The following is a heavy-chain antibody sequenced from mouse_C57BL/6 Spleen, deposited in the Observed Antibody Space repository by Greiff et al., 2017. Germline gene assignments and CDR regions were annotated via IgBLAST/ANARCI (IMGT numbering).Heavy chain of an antibody. V-gene: IGHV3-6*01. CDR1: GYSITSGYY. Sequence: EVKLVESGPGLVKPSQSLSLTCSVTGYSITSGYYWNWIRQFPGNKLEWMGYISYDGSNNYNPSLKNRISITRDTSKNQFFLKLNSVTTEDTATYYCARDDSNYNYAMDYWGQGTSVTVSS. D-gene: IGHD2-5*01. CDR2: ISYDGSN. J-gene: IGHJ4*01. CDR3: ARDDSNYNYAMDY.